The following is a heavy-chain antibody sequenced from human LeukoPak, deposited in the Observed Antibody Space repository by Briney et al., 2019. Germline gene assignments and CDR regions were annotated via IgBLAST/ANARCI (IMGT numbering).Heavy chain of an antibody. D-gene: IGHD3-3*01. CDR2: IYYSGST. CDR1: GGSISSYY. V-gene: IGHV4-59*01. CDR3: ARVTTIFGVVPYYFDY. J-gene: IGHJ4*02. Sequence: SETLSLTCTVSGGSISSYYWSWIRQPPGKGLEWIGYIYYSGSTNYNPSPKSRVTISVDTSKNQFSLKLSSVTAADTAVYYCARVTTIFGVVPYYFDYWGQGTLVTVSS.